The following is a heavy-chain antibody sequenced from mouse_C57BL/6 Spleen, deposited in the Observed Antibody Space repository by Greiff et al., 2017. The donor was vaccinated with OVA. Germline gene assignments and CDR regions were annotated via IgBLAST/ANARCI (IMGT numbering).Heavy chain of an antibody. CDR3: AKWLPHWYFDV. Sequence: VQLQQPGAELVKPGASVKLSCKASGYTFTSYWMHWVKQRPGQGLEWIGMIHPNSGSTNYNEKFKSKATLTVDKSSSTAYMQLSSLTSEDSAVYYCAKWLPHWYFDVWGTGTTVTVSS. V-gene: IGHV1-64*01. J-gene: IGHJ1*03. D-gene: IGHD2-2*01. CDR2: IHPNSGST. CDR1: GYTFTSYW.